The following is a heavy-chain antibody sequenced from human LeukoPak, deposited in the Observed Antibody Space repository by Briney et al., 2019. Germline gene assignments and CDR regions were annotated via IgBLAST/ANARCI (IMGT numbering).Heavy chain of an antibody. CDR1: GFTFSSYA. J-gene: IGHJ6*03. V-gene: IGHV3-15*01. CDR2: IKSKTDGGTT. CDR3: TTDPHSGSPPAGYYYYMDV. Sequence: GRSLRLSCAASGFTFSSYAMHWVRQAPGKGLEWVGRIKSKTDGGTTDYAAPVKGRFTISRDDSKNTLYLQMNSLKTEDTAVYYCTTDPHSGSPPAGYYYYMDVWGKGTTVTVSS. D-gene: IGHD1-26*01.